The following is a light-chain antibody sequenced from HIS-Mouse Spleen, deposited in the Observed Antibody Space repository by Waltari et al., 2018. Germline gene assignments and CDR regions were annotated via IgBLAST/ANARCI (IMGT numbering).Light chain of an antibody. J-gene: IGLJ2*01. Sequence: QSALTQPRSVSGSPGQSVTIPCPGPSSDVGGYNYVPWYQQHPRKAPKLMIYDVSKRPSGVPDRFSGSKSGNTASLTISGLQAEDEADYYCCSYAGSYPVVFGGGTKLTVL. CDR3: CSYAGSYPVV. V-gene: IGLV2-11*01. CDR1: SSDVGGYNY. CDR2: DVS.